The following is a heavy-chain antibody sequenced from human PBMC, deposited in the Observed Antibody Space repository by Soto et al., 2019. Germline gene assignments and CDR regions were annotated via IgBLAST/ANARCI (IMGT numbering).Heavy chain of an antibody. D-gene: IGHD6-13*01. CDR3: AKMGDRSSEGYLFDT. J-gene: IGHJ5*02. Sequence: GGSLRLSCAASGFTFSSYAMSWVRQAPGKGLEWVSAISGSGGSTYYADSVKGRFTISRDNSKNTLYLQMNSLRAEDTAVYYCAKMGDRSSEGYLFDTWGQGTLVTVSS. CDR1: GFTFSSYA. CDR2: ISGSGGST. V-gene: IGHV3-23*01.